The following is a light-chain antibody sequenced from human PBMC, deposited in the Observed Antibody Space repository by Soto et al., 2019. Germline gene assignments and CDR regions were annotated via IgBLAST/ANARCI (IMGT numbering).Light chain of an antibody. CDR3: QVWDSSTAWV. CDR2: RDR. Sequence: SYELTQPLSVSVPPGQTARITCGGNNIGSKNVHWYQQKPGQAPVLVIYRDRNRPSGIPERFSGSNSGNTATLTISRAQGGDEAGYYCQVWDSSTAWVFGGGTKLTVL. CDR1: NIGSKN. V-gene: IGLV3-9*01. J-gene: IGLJ3*02.